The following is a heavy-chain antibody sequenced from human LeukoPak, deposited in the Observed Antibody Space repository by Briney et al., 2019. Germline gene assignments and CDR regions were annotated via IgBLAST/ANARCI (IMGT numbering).Heavy chain of an antibody. CDR3: ARAVSGRFDY. D-gene: IGHD6-19*01. CDR2: IYYRGST. CDR1: GGSMSPYH. Sequence: SETLSLTCTVSGGSMSPYHWGWIRQPPGKGLEWTGYIYYRGSTNYNPSLNSRVTISVDTSKNQFSLRLSSVTAADTAIYYCARAVSGRFDYWGQGTLVTVSS. J-gene: IGHJ4*02. V-gene: IGHV4-59*08.